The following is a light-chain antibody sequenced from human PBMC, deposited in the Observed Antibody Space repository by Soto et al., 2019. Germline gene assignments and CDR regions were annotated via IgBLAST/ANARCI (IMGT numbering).Light chain of an antibody. J-gene: IGLJ1*01. CDR3: PSYDSSLSVLYV. Sequence: QSVLTQPPSVSGAPGQRVTISCTGSSSNIGAGYDVHWYQQLPGTAPKLLIYDNSNRPSGVPDRFSGSKSGTSASLAITGLQAEDEADYYCPSYDSSLSVLYVFGTGTKVTVL. CDR1: SSNIGAGYD. V-gene: IGLV1-40*01. CDR2: DNS.